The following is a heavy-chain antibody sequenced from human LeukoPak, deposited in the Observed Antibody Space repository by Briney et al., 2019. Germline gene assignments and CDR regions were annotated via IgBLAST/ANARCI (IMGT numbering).Heavy chain of an antibody. CDR3: AKDPDYDILTGYLYYLDY. Sequence: GGSLRLSCAASGFTFSSYGMSWVRQAPGKGLEWVSGISGSGGSTYYADSVKGRFTISRDNSKNTLYLQMSSLRAEDTAVYYCAKDPDYDILTGYLYYLDYWGQGTLVTVSS. CDR2: ISGSGGST. V-gene: IGHV3-23*01. CDR1: GFTFSSYG. J-gene: IGHJ4*02. D-gene: IGHD3-9*01.